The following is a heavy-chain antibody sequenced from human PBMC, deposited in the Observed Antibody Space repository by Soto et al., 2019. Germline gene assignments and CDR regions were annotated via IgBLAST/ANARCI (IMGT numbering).Heavy chain of an antibody. Sequence: SETLSLTCTVSGGSINNNYWSWIRQPPGKGLEWIGYIYYSGSTNYNPSLKSRVTISVDTSKNQFSLKLSSVTAADTAVYYCAGPYYYDSSGYPQFDPWGQGTLVTVSS. CDR2: IYYSGST. V-gene: IGHV4-59*08. J-gene: IGHJ5*02. CDR1: GGSINNNY. D-gene: IGHD3-22*01. CDR3: AGPYYYDSSGYPQFDP.